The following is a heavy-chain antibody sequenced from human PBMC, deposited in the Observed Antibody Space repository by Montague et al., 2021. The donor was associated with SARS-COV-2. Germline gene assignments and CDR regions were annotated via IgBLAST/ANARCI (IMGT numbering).Heavy chain of an antibody. J-gene: IGHJ6*02. CDR2: IYYSGST. CDR1: GGSISNYY. Sequence: SETLSLTCTASGGSISNYYWSWIRQPPGRGLEWIGYIYYSGSTDYSPSLKSRVTISLDTSKNQFSLKVTSVPAADTAVYYCARGGGYYNYGLDVWGPGTTVTVSS. D-gene: IGHD3-22*01. V-gene: IGHV4-59*01. CDR3: ARGGGYYNYGLDV.